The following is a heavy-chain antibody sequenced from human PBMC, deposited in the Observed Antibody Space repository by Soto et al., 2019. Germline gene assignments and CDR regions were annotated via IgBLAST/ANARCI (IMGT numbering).Heavy chain of an antibody. CDR3: ARRGMADYYYYYMDV. J-gene: IGHJ6*03. CDR2: ISYSGSP. V-gene: IGHV4-59*08. Sequence: PSETLSLTCTVSGGSISNYYWSWIRQPPGKGLEWIGYISYSGSPNYNPSLKSRVTISVDTSKNQFSLKLSSVTAADTAVYYCARRGMADYYYYYMDVWGKGTTVTVSS. D-gene: IGHD6-13*01. CDR1: GGSISNYY.